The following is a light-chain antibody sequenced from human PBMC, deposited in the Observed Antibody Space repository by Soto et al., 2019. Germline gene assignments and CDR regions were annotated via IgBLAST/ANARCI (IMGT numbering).Light chain of an antibody. CDR3: SSYAGSNNFV. Sequence: QSALTQPPSASGSPGQSVTISCTGTSSDVGGYDYVSWYQQHPGKVPKVMIYEVSKRPSGVPDRFSGSKSGNTASLTVSGLQAEDEAHYYCSSYAGSNNFVFGTGTKVTVL. CDR1: SSDVGGYDY. V-gene: IGLV2-8*01. CDR2: EVS. J-gene: IGLJ1*01.